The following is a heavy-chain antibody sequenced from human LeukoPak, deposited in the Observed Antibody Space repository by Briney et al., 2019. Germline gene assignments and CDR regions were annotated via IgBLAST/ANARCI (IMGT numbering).Heavy chain of an antibody. D-gene: IGHD6-19*01. CDR2: INPSGSTT. Sequence: ASVKVSCKASGYTITNYYMHWVRQAPGQGLEWMGIINPSGSTTNYAQKFQGRVTMTRDTSTSTVYMELNSLRSEDAAVFYCARGGSLAAAPHRYYFDYWGQGTPVTVSS. V-gene: IGHV1-46*01. CDR3: ARGGSLAAAPHRYYFDY. CDR1: GYTITNYY. J-gene: IGHJ4*02.